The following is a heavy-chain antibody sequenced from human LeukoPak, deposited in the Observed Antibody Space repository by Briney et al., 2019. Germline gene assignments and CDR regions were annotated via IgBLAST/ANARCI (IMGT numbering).Heavy chain of an antibody. Sequence: GGSLRLSCAASGFTFSSYGMHWVRQAPGKGLEWVAFIRYDGSNKYYADSVKGRFTISRDNSKNTLYLQMNSLRAEDTAVYYCARDRMNAFDIWGQGTMVTVSS. J-gene: IGHJ3*02. V-gene: IGHV3-30*02. CDR2: IRYDGSNK. CDR3: ARDRMNAFDI. CDR1: GFTFSSYG.